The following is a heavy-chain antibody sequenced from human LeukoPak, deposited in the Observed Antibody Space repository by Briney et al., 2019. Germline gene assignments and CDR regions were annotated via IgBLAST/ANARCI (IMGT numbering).Heavy chain of an antibody. D-gene: IGHD3-22*01. V-gene: IGHV4-61*02. CDR2: IYTSGST. J-gene: IGHJ4*02. CDR1: GGSISSGRYC. Sequence: SETLSLTCTVSGGSISSGRYCWSWVRQPAGTGLEWIGRIYTSGSTNYNPSLKSRVTISVDTSKNQFSLKLSSVTAADTAVYYCARAADSSGYFYYFDYWGQGTLVTVSS. CDR3: ARAADSSGYFYYFDY.